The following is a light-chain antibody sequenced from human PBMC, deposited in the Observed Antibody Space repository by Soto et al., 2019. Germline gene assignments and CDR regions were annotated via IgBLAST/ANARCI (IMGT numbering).Light chain of an antibody. CDR1: SSDVVGYNY. J-gene: IGLJ1*01. Sequence: QSALTQPASVSVSPGQSITISCTGTSSDVVGYNYVSWYQQHPGKAPKLMIYEVSNRPSGVSNRFSGSKSGNTASLTISGLQAEDEADYYCSSYTSSSTGVFGTGTKVTVL. CDR2: EVS. CDR3: SSYTSSSTGV. V-gene: IGLV2-14*01.